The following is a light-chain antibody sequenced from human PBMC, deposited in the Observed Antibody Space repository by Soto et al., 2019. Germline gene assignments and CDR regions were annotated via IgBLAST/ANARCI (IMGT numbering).Light chain of an antibody. CDR3: QQYNNWPPAWT. CDR1: QSVSSN. V-gene: IGKV3-15*01. CDR2: GAS. Sequence: IVRTESPATLSVSPCERARLSCMSIQSVSSNLAWYQQKPGQAPRLLIYGASTRATGIPARFSGSGSGTQITLTISSLQSEDFAVYYCQQYNNWPPAWTFGQGTKVDIK. J-gene: IGKJ1*01.